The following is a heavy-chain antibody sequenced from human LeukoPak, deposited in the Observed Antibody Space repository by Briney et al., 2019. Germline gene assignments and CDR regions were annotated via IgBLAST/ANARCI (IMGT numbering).Heavy chain of an antibody. CDR3: ARDSGIAAAGRDY. Sequence: GRSLRLSCAASGFTFSSYWMSWVRQAPGKGLEWVANIKQDGSEKYYVDSVKGRFTISRDNAKNSLYLQMNSLRAEDTAVYYCARDSGIAAAGRDYWGQGTLVTVSS. D-gene: IGHD6-13*01. CDR2: IKQDGSEK. V-gene: IGHV3-7*03. J-gene: IGHJ4*02. CDR1: GFTFSSYW.